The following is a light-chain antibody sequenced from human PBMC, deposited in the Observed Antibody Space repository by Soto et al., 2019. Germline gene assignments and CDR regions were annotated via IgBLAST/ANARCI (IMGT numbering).Light chain of an antibody. V-gene: IGKV1-5*01. Sequence: DIQMTQSPSTLSASLGDTVTITCRASQTISGWLAWYQQRPGKAPNLLIFDASTLESGVPSRFSGSGSGTTFTLTISSLQSDDFATYYCLQYNGYYRTFGQGTKVDIK. CDR1: QTISGW. CDR2: DAS. CDR3: LQYNGYYRT. J-gene: IGKJ1*01.